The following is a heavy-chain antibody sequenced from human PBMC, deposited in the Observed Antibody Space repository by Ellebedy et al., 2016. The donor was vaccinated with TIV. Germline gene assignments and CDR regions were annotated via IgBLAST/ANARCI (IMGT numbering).Heavy chain of an antibody. J-gene: IGHJ4*02. Sequence: AASVKVSCKASGYTFTTFDINWVRQASGQGLEWMGWMNPKMGDTVYSQKFQGRVTMTTNTPMTTAYMDLTDLTSEDTAVYYCTRGGPKGEDNWGQGTKVIVSS. CDR2: MNPKMGDT. V-gene: IGHV1-8*01. CDR1: GYTFTTFD. CDR3: TRGGPKGEDN.